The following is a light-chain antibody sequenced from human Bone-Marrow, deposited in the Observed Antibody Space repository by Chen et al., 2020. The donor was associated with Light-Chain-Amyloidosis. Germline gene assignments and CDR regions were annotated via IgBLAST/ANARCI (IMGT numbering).Light chain of an antibody. Sequence: SYVLTPPPSVSVAPGQTARITCGGNNIGSKSLHWYPQKPGQAPVLVVYDDSDRPSGIPERFSGSNSGNTATLTISRVEAWDEADYYCQVWDSSSDHRGVFGGGTKLTVL. CDR2: DDS. CDR3: QVWDSSSDHRGV. CDR1: NIGSKS. V-gene: IGLV3-21*02. J-gene: IGLJ3*02.